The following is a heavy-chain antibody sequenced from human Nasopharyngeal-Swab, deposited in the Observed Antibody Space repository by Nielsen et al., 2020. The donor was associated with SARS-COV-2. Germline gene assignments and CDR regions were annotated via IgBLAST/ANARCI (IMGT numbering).Heavy chain of an antibody. V-gene: IGHV3-23*01. CDR3: AKDGMVRGAFDI. CDR1: GFTFSSYA. CDR2: ISGSGGST. J-gene: IGHJ3*02. Sequence: GESLKISCAASGFTFSSYAMSWVRQAPGKGLEWVSAISGSGGSTYYADSVKGRFTISRDNSKNTLCLQMNSLRAEDTAVYYCAKDGMVRGAFDIWGQGTMVTVSS. D-gene: IGHD5-18*01.